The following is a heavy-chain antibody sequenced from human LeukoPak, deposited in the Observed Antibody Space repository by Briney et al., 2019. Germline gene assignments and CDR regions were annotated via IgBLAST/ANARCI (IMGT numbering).Heavy chain of an antibody. D-gene: IGHD1-26*01. Sequence: GGSLRLSCAVSGFTFSSYSMNWVRQAPGKGLEWVSYISSSATTIYYADAVKGRFTISRGNAKNLLYLQMNSLRDEDTAVFYCAPHRDGSFPFDYWGQGTLVTVPS. CDR3: APHRDGSFPFDY. V-gene: IGHV3-48*02. CDR2: ISSSATTI. CDR1: GFTFSSYS. J-gene: IGHJ4*02.